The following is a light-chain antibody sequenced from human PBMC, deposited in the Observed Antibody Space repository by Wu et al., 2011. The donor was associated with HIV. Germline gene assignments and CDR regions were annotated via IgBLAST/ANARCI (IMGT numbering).Light chain of an antibody. V-gene: IGKV1-9*01. J-gene: IGKJ3*01. CDR3: QQLSSNRIFT. CDR2: CI. Sequence: WYQQKPGKPCTPDLRCIHLANGVPSRFSGSGSGTEFTLTISSLQPEDVATYYCQQLSSNRIFTFGPGTKVNI.